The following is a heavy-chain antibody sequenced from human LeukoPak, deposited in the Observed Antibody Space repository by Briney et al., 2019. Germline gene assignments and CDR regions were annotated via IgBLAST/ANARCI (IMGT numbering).Heavy chain of an antibody. Sequence: GGSLRLSCAASGFIFSNYGMHWVRQAPGKGLEWVAFIGYDGSNKYYADSVKGRFTISRDSSKNTLYLQMNSLRAEDTAVYYCAKGPQYSSSYYHYYYTDVWGKGTTVTVSS. CDR1: GFIFSNYG. J-gene: IGHJ6*03. V-gene: IGHV3-30*02. D-gene: IGHD6-6*01. CDR2: IGYDGSNK. CDR3: AKGPQYSSSYYHYYYTDV.